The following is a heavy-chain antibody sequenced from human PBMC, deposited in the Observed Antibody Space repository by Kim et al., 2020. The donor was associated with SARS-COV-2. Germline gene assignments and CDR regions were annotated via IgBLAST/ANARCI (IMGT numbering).Heavy chain of an antibody. CDR3: ARPGYSSGWSLDY. J-gene: IGHJ4*02. CDR1: GGSIGSHY. V-gene: IGHV4-59*08. CDR2: IYYSEST. D-gene: IGHD6-19*01. Sequence: SETLSLTCTVSGGSIGSHYWSWIRQPPGKGLEWIGYIYYSESTNYNPSLKSRVTISVDTSKNQFSLKLSSVTAADTAVYYCARPGYSSGWSLDYWGQGTL.